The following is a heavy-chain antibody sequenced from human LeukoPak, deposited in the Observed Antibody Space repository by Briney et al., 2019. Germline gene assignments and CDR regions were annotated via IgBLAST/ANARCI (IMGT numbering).Heavy chain of an antibody. V-gene: IGHV4-61*02. Sequence: SETLSLTCTVSGGSISSGLYYWSWIRQPAGKGLEWIGRIYTTGSTNYNPSLKSRVTISLDTSKNQFSLKLSSVTAADTAVYYCARKRPWGLSRYFDYWGQGTLVTVPS. CDR1: GGSISSGLYY. CDR2: IYTTGST. D-gene: IGHD7-27*01. J-gene: IGHJ4*02. CDR3: ARKRPWGLSRYFDY.